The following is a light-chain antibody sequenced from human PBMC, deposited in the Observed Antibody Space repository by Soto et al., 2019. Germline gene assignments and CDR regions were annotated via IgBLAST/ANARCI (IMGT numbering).Light chain of an antibody. V-gene: IGKV3-15*01. CDR3: QPYNNWPLT. Sequence: EVVMTQSPASLSASPGARVTLSCRASQNIRSSLAWYQQRPGQAPRLLIYDASTRATGVPARFSGSRSGPEFTLTINSLQSEDFAIYYCQPYNNWPLTFGGGTKVDIK. CDR2: DAS. J-gene: IGKJ4*01. CDR1: QNIRSS.